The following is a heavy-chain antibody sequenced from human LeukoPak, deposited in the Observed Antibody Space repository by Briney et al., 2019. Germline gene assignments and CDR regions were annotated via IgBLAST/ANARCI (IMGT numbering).Heavy chain of an antibody. Sequence: SQTLSLTCTVSGGSISSGGYYWSWIRQHPGKGLEWIGYIYYSGSTYYNPSLKSRVTISVDTSKNQFSLKLSSVTAADTAVYYCPRAPWVGDTVLVEREVWAQGTPVT. J-gene: IGHJ6*02. CDR1: GGSISSGGYY. D-gene: IGHD2-21*02. CDR3: PRAPWVGDTVLVEREV. V-gene: IGHV4-31*03. CDR2: IYYSGST.